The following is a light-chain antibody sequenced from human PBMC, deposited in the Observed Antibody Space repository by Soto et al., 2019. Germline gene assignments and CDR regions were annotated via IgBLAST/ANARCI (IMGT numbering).Light chain of an antibody. CDR2: DVS. CDR1: SSDVGGYNY. Sequence: QSVLTQPASVSGSPGQSIAISCTGTSSDVGGYNYVSWYQQHPGKAPKFMIYDVSNRPSGDSNRFSGSKSGNTASLTISGLLVEDEADYYCFSYTASNTRQIVFGTGTKSPVL. V-gene: IGLV2-14*01. J-gene: IGLJ1*01. CDR3: FSYTASNTRQIV.